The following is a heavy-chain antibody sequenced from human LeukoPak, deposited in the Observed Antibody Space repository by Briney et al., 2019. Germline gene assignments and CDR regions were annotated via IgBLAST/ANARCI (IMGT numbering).Heavy chain of an antibody. D-gene: IGHD5-12*01. J-gene: IGHJ6*02. Sequence: SETLSLTCTVSGGSINSYYWSWIRQPPGKGLEWIGYIYYSGSTKYNPSLKSRVTISVDTSKNQFSLKLRSVTAADTAVYYCPRGRSGYDSFYYYGMDVWGQGTTVTVSS. CDR3: PRGRSGYDSFYYYGMDV. CDR1: GGSINSYY. V-gene: IGHV4-59*01. CDR2: IYYSGST.